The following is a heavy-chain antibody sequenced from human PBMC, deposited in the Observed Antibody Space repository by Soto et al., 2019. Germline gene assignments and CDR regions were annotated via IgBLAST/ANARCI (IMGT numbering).Heavy chain of an antibody. CDR1: GFTFNIYT. V-gene: IGHV3-21*06. CDR2: ISSGSTYI. CDR3: ARDRTNGLYSNDAFDI. D-gene: IGHD4-4*01. J-gene: IGHJ3*02. Sequence: EAQLVESGGGLVKPGGSLRLSCAASGFTFNIYTMNWVRQAPGKGLEWVSSISSGSTYISYAASVKGRFIISRDNAKNSLYLQMISLGVEDTAVYYCARDRTNGLYSNDAFDIWGQGTMVTVSS.